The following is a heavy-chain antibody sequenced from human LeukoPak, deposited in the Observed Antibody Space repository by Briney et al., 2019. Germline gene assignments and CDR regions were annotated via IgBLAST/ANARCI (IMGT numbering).Heavy chain of an antibody. CDR2: ISSSGSTI. Sequence: PGGSLRLSCAASGFTFSSYEMNWVRQAPGKGLEWVSYISSSGSTIYYADSVKGRFTISRDNAKNSLYLQMNSLRAEDTAVYYCARGRRKAWIQLWLVSPHFDYWGQGTLVTVSS. J-gene: IGHJ4*02. CDR1: GFTFSSYE. V-gene: IGHV3-48*03. D-gene: IGHD5-18*01. CDR3: ARGRRKAWIQLWLVSPHFDY.